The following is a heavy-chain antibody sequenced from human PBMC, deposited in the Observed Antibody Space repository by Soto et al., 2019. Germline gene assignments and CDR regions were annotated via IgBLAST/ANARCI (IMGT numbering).Heavy chain of an antibody. CDR3: ARGGSGYHTGRGFAGTMDV. CDR1: GYIFTGYG. J-gene: IGHJ6*02. Sequence: QAQVVQSGDEVKKPGASVKVSCKASGYIFTGYGISWVRQAPGQGLEWMGWISPYNGHTEFAQRLQGRLTLTTDTSTSTAFMERSNLRSDDTAVYYCARGGSGYHTGRGFAGTMDVWGQGTTVTVSS. D-gene: IGHD3-22*01. V-gene: IGHV1-18*04. CDR2: ISPYNGHT.